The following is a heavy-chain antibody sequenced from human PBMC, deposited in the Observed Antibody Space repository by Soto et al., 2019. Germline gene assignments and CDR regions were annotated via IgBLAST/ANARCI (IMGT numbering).Heavy chain of an antibody. J-gene: IGHJ5*02. CDR3: AKSFCSSSSCFFLWVDP. CDR1: GFDFSSYA. V-gene: IGHV3-23*01. D-gene: IGHD2-2*01. Sequence: GRSLRLSCAAPGFDFSSYAMSWVRQAPGKGLECISLISGTGVPTLYAESVKGRFSVSRDNSKDTLFLEMNNLGVDDTAMYYCAKSFCSSSSCFFLWVDPWGPGTLVTVSS. CDR2: ISGTGVPT.